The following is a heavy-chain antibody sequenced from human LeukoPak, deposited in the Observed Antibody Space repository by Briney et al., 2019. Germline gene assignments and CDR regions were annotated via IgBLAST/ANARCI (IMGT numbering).Heavy chain of an antibody. Sequence: GGSLRLSCAASGFTFSSYAMHWVRQAPGKGLEWVAVISYDGSNKYYADSVKGRFTISRDNSKNTLYLQMNSLRVEDTAVYYCAKDSLMTAVTFADYWGQGTPVTVSS. V-gene: IGHV3-30-3*01. CDR3: AKDSLMTAVTFADY. CDR2: ISYDGSNK. D-gene: IGHD4-17*01. J-gene: IGHJ4*02. CDR1: GFTFSSYA.